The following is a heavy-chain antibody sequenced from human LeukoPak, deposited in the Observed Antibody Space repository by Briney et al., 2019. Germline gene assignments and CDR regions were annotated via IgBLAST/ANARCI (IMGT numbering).Heavy chain of an antibody. CDR1: LCTFIPYA. V-gene: IGHV1-69*04. CDR3: ARGPVVPEVGMDV. CDR2: IIPILGIA. J-gene: IGHJ6*02. D-gene: IGHD2-2*01. Sequence: SVNVSFKSSLCTFIPYALGGVRQAPGQGVEWMGRIIPILGIANYEQKFQGRVTITADKSTSTDYMELSSLRSEDTTVYYCARGPVVPEVGMDVWGQGTTVTVSS.